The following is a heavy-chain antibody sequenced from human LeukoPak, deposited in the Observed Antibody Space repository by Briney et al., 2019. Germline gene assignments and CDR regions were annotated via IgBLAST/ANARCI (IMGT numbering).Heavy chain of an antibody. CDR1: GGVFTTYT. V-gene: IGHV1-69*08. J-gene: IGHJ4*02. CDR2: IIPFLGTT. CDR3: VLGYCSSTSCYATDY. D-gene: IGHD2-2*01. Sequence: ASVKVSCKASGGVFTTYTMSWVRQAPGQGLEWIGSIIPFLGTTNYAQKFQGRVTITADKSTSTAYMELSSLRSEDTAVYYCVLGYCSSTSCYATDYWGQGTLVTVSS.